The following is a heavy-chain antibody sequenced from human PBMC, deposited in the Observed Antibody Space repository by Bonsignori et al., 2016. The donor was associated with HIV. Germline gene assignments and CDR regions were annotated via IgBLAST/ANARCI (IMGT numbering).Heavy chain of an antibody. CDR2: ISASGGNT. CDR3: ACGNTYHFHY. Sequence: GESLKISCAASGFTFSNYVITWVRQAPGKGLEWVSGISASGGNTYYADSVKGRFTISRDNSKNTLYLQMDSLGAEDTAVYYCACGNTYHFHYWGQGTLVTVSS. J-gene: IGHJ4*02. D-gene: IGHD5-18*01. V-gene: IGHV3-23*01. CDR1: GFTFSNYV.